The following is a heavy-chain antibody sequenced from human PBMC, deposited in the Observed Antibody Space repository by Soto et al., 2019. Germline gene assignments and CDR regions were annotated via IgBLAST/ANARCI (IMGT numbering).Heavy chain of an antibody. Sequence: ASVKVSCKASGYTFTSYSMYWVRQAPGQGLEWMGIINPSSGRTSYAQNFQGRVTMTSDTSTSIVYMEMSSLKSEDTAVYYCALDHNFGFILYAMDVWAQRTTVTGSS. J-gene: IGHJ6*02. CDR3: ALDHNFGFILYAMDV. CDR1: GYTFTSYS. CDR2: INPSSGRT. V-gene: IGHV1-46*01. D-gene: IGHD2-15*01.